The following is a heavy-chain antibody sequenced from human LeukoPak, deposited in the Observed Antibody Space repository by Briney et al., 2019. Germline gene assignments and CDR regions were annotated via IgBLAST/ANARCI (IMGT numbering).Heavy chain of an antibody. J-gene: IGHJ4*02. Sequence: PAGSLRLSCVASGFTFSNFCMSWVRQAPGRGPEWVANIHPEGNEKYHVESVKGRFTISRDNAKNSLFLQMNGVRVEDTAVYYCARGDDFSGDHWGQGILVTVSS. D-gene: IGHD1-1*01. CDR3: ARGDDFSGDH. CDR1: GFTFSNFC. V-gene: IGHV3-7*04. CDR2: IHPEGNEK.